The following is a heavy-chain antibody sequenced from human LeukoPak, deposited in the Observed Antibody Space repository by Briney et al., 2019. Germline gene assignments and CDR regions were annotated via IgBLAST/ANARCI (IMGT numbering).Heavy chain of an antibody. D-gene: IGHD3-10*01. CDR1: GFTFSSYW. CDR2: IKQDGSEK. J-gene: IGHJ4*02. V-gene: IGHV3-7*03. Sequence: GGSLRLSCAASGFTFSSYWMSWVRQAPGKGLECVANIKQDGSEKYYVDSVKGRFTISRDNAKNSLYLQMNSLRAEDTAVYYCSRREGLWFGELSFYFDYWGQGTLVTVSS. CDR3: SRREGLWFGELSFYFDY.